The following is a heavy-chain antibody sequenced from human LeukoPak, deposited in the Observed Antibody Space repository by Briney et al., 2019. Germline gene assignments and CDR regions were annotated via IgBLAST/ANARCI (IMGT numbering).Heavy chain of an antibody. V-gene: IGHV3-74*01. Sequence: QPGGSLRLSCAASGFTFSSYWMHWVRQAPGKGLVCVSRINSDGSSTSYADSVKGRFTISRDNAKNTLYLQMNSLRAEDTAVYYCARSGTTRYYYMDVWGKGTTVTVSS. D-gene: IGHD4-17*01. CDR1: GFTFSSYW. CDR3: ARSGTTRYYYMDV. J-gene: IGHJ6*03. CDR2: INSDGSST.